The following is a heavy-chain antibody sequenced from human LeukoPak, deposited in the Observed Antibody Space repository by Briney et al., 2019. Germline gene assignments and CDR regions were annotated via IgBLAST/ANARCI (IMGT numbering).Heavy chain of an antibody. D-gene: IGHD2-2*01. CDR3: AKVACSITSCYFTDY. Sequence: GGSLRLSCAASGFTFSTFWMHWVRQAPGKGLEWVAFIRYDGSTKYYADSVKGRFTISRDSSKDTLFLQMDSLRAEDTAVYYCAKVACSITSCYFTDYWGQGTMVTVSS. CDR2: IRYDGSTK. J-gene: IGHJ4*02. CDR1: GFTFSTFW. V-gene: IGHV3-30*02.